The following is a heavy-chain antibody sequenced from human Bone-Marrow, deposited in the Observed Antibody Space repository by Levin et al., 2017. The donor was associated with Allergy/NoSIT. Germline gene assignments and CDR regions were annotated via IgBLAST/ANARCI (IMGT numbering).Heavy chain of an antibody. Sequence: NASETLSLTCTVSGGSVSSADDYWSWIRQPPGARLEWIGFVTYSGSTNYNPSLRSRVTISVDTSKNQFSLKLRSVTAADTAIYYCARGSIEVAGTGYWGQGTLVTVSS. J-gene: IGHJ4*02. CDR1: GGSVSSADDY. V-gene: IGHV4-61*08. CDR3: ARGSIEVAGTGY. CDR2: VTYSGST. D-gene: IGHD6-19*01.